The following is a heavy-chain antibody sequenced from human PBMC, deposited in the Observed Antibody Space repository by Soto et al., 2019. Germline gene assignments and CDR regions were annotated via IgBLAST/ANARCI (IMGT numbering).Heavy chain of an antibody. J-gene: IGHJ4*02. Sequence: QITLKESGPTLVKATQTRTLTCTFSGFSLSTSGVGVGWIRQPPGKALEWLALIYWDDDKRYSPSMKSRLTLTKDTSKNQVGLTITNMDPVDTATYYCRGWLQQKGYFDYLGQGTLVTVSS. CDR3: RGWLQQKGYFDY. V-gene: IGHV2-5*02. D-gene: IGHD5-12*01. CDR2: IYWDDDK. CDR1: GFSLSTSGVG.